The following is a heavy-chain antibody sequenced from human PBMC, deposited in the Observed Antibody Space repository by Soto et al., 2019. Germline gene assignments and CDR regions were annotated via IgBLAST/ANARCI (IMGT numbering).Heavy chain of an antibody. Sequence: QVQLQESGPGLVKPSETLSLTCTVSGGSISGYYWSWIRQPPGKGLEWIGYIYNSGSTNYNPSLKSRVTISVDPSKNQFSLRLRSVTAADTAVYYCASRGWYENWFDPWGQGTLVTVSS. CDR2: IYNSGST. V-gene: IGHV4-59*08. J-gene: IGHJ5*02. D-gene: IGHD6-19*01. CDR3: ASRGWYENWFDP. CDR1: GGSISGYY.